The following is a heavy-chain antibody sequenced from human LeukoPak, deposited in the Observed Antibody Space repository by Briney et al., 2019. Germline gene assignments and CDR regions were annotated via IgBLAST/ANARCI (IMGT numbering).Heavy chain of an antibody. CDR2: IYTSGST. D-gene: IGHD3-9*01. J-gene: IGHJ6*03. CDR1: GGSISSGSYY. V-gene: IGHV4-61*02. Sequence: SETLSLTCTVSGGSISSGSYYWTWIRQPARKRLEWIGRIYTSGSTNYNPSLKSRVTISVDTSKNQFSLKLSSVTAADTAVYYCARGGRYFDWLYYYYYMDFWGKGTTVTVSS. CDR3: ARGGRYFDWLYYYYYMDF.